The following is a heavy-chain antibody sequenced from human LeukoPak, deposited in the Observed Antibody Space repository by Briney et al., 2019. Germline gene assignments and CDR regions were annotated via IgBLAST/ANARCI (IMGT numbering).Heavy chain of an antibody. CDR2: IWYDGSYK. D-gene: IGHD6-6*01. V-gene: IGHV3-33*01. J-gene: IGHJ4*02. CDR3: ARWGSSPLDY. CDR1: GFTFRSYG. Sequence: PGRSLRLSCAASGFTFRSYGMQWVRQAPGKGLEWVAVIWYDGSYKYHADSVKGRFTISRDNSRNTLYLQMDSLRAEDTAVYYCARWGSSPLDYWGQGTLVTVSS.